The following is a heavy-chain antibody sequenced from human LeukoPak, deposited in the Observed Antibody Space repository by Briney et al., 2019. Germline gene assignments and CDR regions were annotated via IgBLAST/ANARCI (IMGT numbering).Heavy chain of an antibody. CDR2: INPNSGGT. CDR1: GYTFTGYY. J-gene: IGHJ4*02. Sequence: ASVKVSCKASGYTFTGYYMHWARQAPGQGLEWMGWINPNSGGTNYAQKFQGWVTMTRDTSISTAYMELSRLRSDDTAVYYCARAAAGTELDYWGQGTLVTVSS. CDR3: ARAAAGTELDY. D-gene: IGHD6-13*01. V-gene: IGHV1-2*04.